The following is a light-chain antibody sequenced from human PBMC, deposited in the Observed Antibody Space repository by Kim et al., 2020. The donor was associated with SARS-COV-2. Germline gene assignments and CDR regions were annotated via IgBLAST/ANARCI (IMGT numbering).Light chain of an antibody. CDR3: AAWDDSLSKWV. V-gene: IGLV1-47*01. Sequence: ELTQPPSASGTPGQRVTISCSGSSSNVGSNYVYWYQQLPGTAPKLLIYRNNQRPSGVPDRFSGSKSGTSASLPISGLRSEDEADYYCAAWDDSLSKWVFGVGTHLTVL. J-gene: IGLJ3*02. CDR1: SSNVGSNY. CDR2: RNN.